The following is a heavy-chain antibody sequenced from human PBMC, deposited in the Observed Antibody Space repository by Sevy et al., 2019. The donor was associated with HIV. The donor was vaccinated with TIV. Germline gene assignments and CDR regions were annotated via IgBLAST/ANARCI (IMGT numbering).Heavy chain of an antibody. J-gene: IGHJ5*02. D-gene: IGHD4-17*01. V-gene: IGHV3-48*02. CDR2: ISGTGSTI. CDR3: ARSDYGDYVGWFDP. CDR1: GFTFSSSI. Sequence: GGSLRLSCAASGFTFSSSIINWVRQAPGKGLEWVSSISGTGSTIYYADSVKVQFTISRDNAKNSLYLQMHSLRDEDTAVYYCARSDYGDYVGWFDPWGQGTLVTVSS.